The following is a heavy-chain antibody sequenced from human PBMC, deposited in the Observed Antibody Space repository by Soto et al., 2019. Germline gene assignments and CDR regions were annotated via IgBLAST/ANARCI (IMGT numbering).Heavy chain of an antibody. Sequence: ASVKVSCKASGYTFTSYYIHWVRQAPGQGLEWMGIINPSGGSTSYAQKFQGRVTMTRDTSTSTVYMELSSLRSEDTAVYYCARDPGATVRPPHYFDYWGQGTLVTVSS. CDR3: ARDPGATVRPPHYFDY. V-gene: IGHV1-46*03. J-gene: IGHJ4*02. CDR2: INPSGGST. D-gene: IGHD4-4*01. CDR1: GYTFTSYY.